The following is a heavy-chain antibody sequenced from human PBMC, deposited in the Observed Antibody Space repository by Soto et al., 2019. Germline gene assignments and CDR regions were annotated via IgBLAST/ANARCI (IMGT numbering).Heavy chain of an antibody. CDR3: Y. CDR1: GYTFTAYY. Sequence: ASLQVSCKSSGYTFTAYYMYWVRQAPGQGLEWVGRINPKSGDTNYAQRFQGRVTMTRDTSIATAYLELSSLRSDDSGPKIDYWGQGTLVTVSS. J-gene: IGHJ4*02. V-gene: IGHV1-2*05. D-gene: IGHD6-25*01. CDR2: INPKSGDT.